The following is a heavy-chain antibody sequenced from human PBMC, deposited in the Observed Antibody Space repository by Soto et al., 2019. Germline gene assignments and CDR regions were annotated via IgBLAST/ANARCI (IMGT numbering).Heavy chain of an antibody. V-gene: IGHV3-30-3*01. CDR3: ARDDEGGSDCDLGY. CDR1: GFTFSRYT. J-gene: IGHJ4*02. D-gene: IGHD3-10*01. CDR2: ISDDGNNK. Sequence: QVQLVESGGGVVQPGRSLRLSCAASGFTFSRYTMHWVRQAPGKGLEWMAFISDDGNNKYYADSVKGQFTISRDNSKNTLYLQMNSLRTEDTAVYYCARDDEGGSDCDLGYWGQGTRVTVSS.